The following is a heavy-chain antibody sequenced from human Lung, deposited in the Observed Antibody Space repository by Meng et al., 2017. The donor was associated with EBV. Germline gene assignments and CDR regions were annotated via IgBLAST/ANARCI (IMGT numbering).Heavy chain of an antibody. CDR1: GGSLSSRNW. V-gene: IGHV4-4*02. Sequence: QVQLLESGAGVVKPAGPLSLTCAVSGGSLSSRNWCSWVRQPPGKGLEWIGEIYHSGSTNYNQSLKSRVTISVDESKNQFSLRLSSVTAADTAVYYCARVGAYCGGDCYHPRWGQGTLVTVSS. D-gene: IGHD2-21*02. CDR3: ARVGAYCGGDCYHPR. J-gene: IGHJ4*02. CDR2: IYHSGST.